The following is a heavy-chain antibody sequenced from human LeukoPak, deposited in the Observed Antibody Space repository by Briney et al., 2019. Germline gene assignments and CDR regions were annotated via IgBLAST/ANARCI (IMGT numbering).Heavy chain of an antibody. CDR2: ISGSGDST. V-gene: IGHV3-23*01. CDR1: GFTFSTYA. CDR3: ARLGYSSGWSYFDH. Sequence: GGSLRLSCAASGFTFSTYAVNWVRQAPGKGLEWVSTISGSGDSTYYADSVKGRFTISRDNSKDTLYLQMSSVRVDDTAVYYCARLGYSSGWSYFDHWGLGTLVTVSS. J-gene: IGHJ4*02. D-gene: IGHD6-19*01.